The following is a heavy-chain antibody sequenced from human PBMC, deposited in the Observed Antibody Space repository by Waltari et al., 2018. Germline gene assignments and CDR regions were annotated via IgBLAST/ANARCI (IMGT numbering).Heavy chain of an antibody. CDR3: ARDPRGYSGSGSPEYYFDY. Sequence: QVQLQESGPGLVKPSETLSLTCAVSGYSISSGYYWGWIRQPPGKGLEWIGSIYHSGSTYYNPSLKSRVTISVDTSKNQFSLKLSSVTAADTAVYYCARDPRGYSGSGSPEYYFDYWGQGTLVTVSS. V-gene: IGHV4-38-2*02. CDR2: IYHSGST. J-gene: IGHJ4*02. D-gene: IGHD5-12*01. CDR1: GYSISSGYY.